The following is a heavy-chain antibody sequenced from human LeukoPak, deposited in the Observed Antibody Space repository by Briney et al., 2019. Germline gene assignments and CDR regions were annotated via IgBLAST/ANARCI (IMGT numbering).Heavy chain of an antibody. J-gene: IGHJ5*02. CDR3: ARSSNQWLATGGWFDP. D-gene: IGHD6-19*01. V-gene: IGHV5-51*01. CDR1: GYSFTSYW. Sequence: GESLKISYKGSGYSFTSYWIGWVRQLPGKGLEWMGIIYPGDSDTRYSPSFQGQVTISADKSISTAYLQWSSLKASDTAMYYCARSSNQWLATGGWFDPWGQGTLVTVSS. CDR2: IYPGDSDT.